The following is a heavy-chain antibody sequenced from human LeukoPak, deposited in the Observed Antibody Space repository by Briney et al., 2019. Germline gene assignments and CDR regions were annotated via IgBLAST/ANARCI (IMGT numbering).Heavy chain of an antibody. J-gene: IGHJ3*02. V-gene: IGHV4-59*08. Sequence: KPSETLSLTCTVSGGSISSYYWSWIRQPPGKGLEWIGHVYYSGCTNYSPSLKSRVTISVDTSKNQFSLKLSSVTAADTAVYYCARQGSSGWYIGAFDIWGQGTMVIVSS. CDR2: VYYSGCT. D-gene: IGHD6-19*01. CDR3: ARQGSSGWYIGAFDI. CDR1: GGSISSYY.